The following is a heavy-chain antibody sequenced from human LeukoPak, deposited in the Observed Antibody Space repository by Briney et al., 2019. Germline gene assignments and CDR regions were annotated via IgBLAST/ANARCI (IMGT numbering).Heavy chain of an antibody. CDR2: IYYSGST. CDR3: AREGPRGYYYMDV. CDR1: GGSISSSSYY. D-gene: IGHD1-14*01. J-gene: IGHJ6*03. Sequence: SETLSLTCTVSGGSISSSSYYWGWIRQSPGKGLEWIGSIYYSGSTYYNPSLKSRVTISVDTSKNQFSLKLSSVTAADTAVYYCAREGPRGYYYMDVWGKGTTVTVSS. V-gene: IGHV4-39*07.